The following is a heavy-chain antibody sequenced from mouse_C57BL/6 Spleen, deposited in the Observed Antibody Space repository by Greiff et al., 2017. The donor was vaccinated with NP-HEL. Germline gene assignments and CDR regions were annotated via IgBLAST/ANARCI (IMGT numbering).Heavy chain of an antibody. V-gene: IGHV5-17*01. CDR3: ARDYGPYYFDY. J-gene: IGHJ2*01. CDR1: GFTFSDYG. CDR2: ISSGSSTI. D-gene: IGHD1-1*01. Sequence: EVKLEESGGGLVKPGGSLKLSCAASGFTFSDYGMHWVRQAPEKGLEWVAYISSGSSTIYYADTVKGRFTISRDNAKNTLFLQMTSLRSEDTAMYYCARDYGPYYFDYWGQGTTLTVSS.